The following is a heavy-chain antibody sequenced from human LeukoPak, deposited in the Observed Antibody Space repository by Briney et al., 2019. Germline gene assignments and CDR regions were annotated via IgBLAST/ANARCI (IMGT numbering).Heavy chain of an antibody. V-gene: IGHV4-30-2*01. CDR3: AREDRVLLWFGELLRAFDY. CDR2: IYHSGST. CDR1: GGSISSGGYS. D-gene: IGHD3-10*01. Sequence: PSGTLSLTCAVSGGSISSGGYSWSWIRQPPGKGLEWIGYIYHSGSTYYNPSLKSRVTISVDTSKNQFSLKLSSVTAADTAVYYCAREDRVLLWFGELLRAFDYWGQGTLVTVSS. J-gene: IGHJ4*02.